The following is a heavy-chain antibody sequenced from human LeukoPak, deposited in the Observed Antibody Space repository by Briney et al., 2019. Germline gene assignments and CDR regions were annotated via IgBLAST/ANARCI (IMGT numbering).Heavy chain of an antibody. J-gene: IGHJ5*02. CDR3: ARVRLVKGSAGFDP. CDR2: IKQDGSEK. CDR1: GFTFSSYW. Sequence: GGSLRLSCADSGFTFSSYWMSWVRQAPGKGLEWVANIKQDGSEKYYVDSVKGRFTISRDNAKNSLYLQMNSLRAEDTAVYYCARVRLVKGSAGFDPWGQGTLVTVSS. V-gene: IGHV3-7*01. D-gene: IGHD3-10*01.